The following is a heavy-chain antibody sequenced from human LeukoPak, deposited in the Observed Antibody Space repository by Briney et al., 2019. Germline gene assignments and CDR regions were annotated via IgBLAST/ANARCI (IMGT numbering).Heavy chain of an antibody. Sequence: KASETLSLTCTASGGSISSYYWSWIRQPDGKGLEWMGRIYTSGSTNYNPSLKSRVTMSVDTSKNQFSLKLSSVTAADTAVYYCARGTYYYDSSGYYHGRFDPWGQGTLVTVSS. CDR1: GGSISSYY. J-gene: IGHJ5*02. CDR3: ARGTYYYDSSGYYHGRFDP. CDR2: IYTSGST. V-gene: IGHV4-4*07. D-gene: IGHD3-22*01.